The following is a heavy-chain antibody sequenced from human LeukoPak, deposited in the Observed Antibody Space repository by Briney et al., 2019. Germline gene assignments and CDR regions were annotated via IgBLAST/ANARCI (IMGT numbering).Heavy chain of an antibody. CDR3: ARGAPIRVAVAATFDP. V-gene: IGHV1-3*01. Sequence: ASVKVSCKTSGFTFTTYTMHWVRQAPGQRLEWMGWISAANGNTQYSQKFQGRVTITRDTSASTAYMELSSLRSEDTAVYYCARGAPIRVAVAATFDPWGQGTLVTVSS. CDR1: GFTFTTYT. D-gene: IGHD6-19*01. CDR2: ISAANGNT. J-gene: IGHJ5*02.